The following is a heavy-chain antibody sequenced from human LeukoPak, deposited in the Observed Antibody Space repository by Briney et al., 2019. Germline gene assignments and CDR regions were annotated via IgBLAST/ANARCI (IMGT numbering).Heavy chain of an antibody. V-gene: IGHV3-30*02. D-gene: IGHD3-10*01. J-gene: IGHJ4*02. Sequence: GGSLRLSCAASGFTVSSNYMSWVRQAPGKGLEWVAFIRYDGSNKYYADSVKGRFTISRDNSKNTLYLQMNSLRAEDTAVYYCAKDVSPTMVRGNDYWGQGTLVTVSS. CDR1: GFTVSSNY. CDR2: IRYDGSNK. CDR3: AKDVSPTMVRGNDY.